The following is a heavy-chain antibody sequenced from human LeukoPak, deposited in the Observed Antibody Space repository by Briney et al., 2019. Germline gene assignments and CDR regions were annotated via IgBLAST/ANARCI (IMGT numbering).Heavy chain of an antibody. V-gene: IGHV1-69*13. CDR1: GGTFTSYA. CDR2: IIPIFGTA. D-gene: IGHD3-16*02. J-gene: IGHJ4*02. Sequence: GASVKASCKASGGTFTSYAISWVRQAPGQGLEWMGGIIPIFGTANYAQKFQGRVTITADESTSTAYMELSSLRSEDTAVYYCARLYDYVWGSYRHFDYWGQGTLVTVSS. CDR3: ARLYDYVWGSYRHFDY.